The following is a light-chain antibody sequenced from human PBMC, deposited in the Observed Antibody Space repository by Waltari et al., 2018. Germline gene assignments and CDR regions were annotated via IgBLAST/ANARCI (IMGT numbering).Light chain of an antibody. CDR3: QQLHSYPRA. CDR2: GAS. CDR1: QDLDNW. Sequence: AIQVTQPPSSLSASVGDRVTITCRASQDLDNWLAWYQQKPVKAPNLLIYGASVLESGVPSRFSGSGSGTDFTLTISSLQPEDFATYYCQQLHSYPRAFGGGTKVESK. J-gene: IGKJ4*01. V-gene: IGKV1-13*02.